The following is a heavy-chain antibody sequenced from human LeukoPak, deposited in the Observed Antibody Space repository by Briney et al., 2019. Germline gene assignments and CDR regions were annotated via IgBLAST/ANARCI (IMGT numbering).Heavy chain of an antibody. D-gene: IGHD4-23*01. J-gene: IGHJ5*02. CDR2: INPSGGST. V-gene: IGHV1-46*01. Sequence: ASAKVSCTASVYTFTSYYMHWVRQAPRQGLEWMGIINPSGGSTSYAQKFQGRVTMTRDMSTSTDYMELSSLRSEDTAVYYCARDNSVEDTAWWFDPWGQGTLVTVSS. CDR1: VYTFTSYY. CDR3: ARDNSVEDTAWWFDP.